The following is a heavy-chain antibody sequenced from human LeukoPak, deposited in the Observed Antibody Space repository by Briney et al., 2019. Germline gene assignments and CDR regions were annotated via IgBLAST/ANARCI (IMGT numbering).Heavy chain of an antibody. CDR3: ASYEAWGINGMDV. D-gene: IGHD3-16*01. CDR1: RFTCSSYD. J-gene: IGHJ6*02. V-gene: IGHV3-30*01. CDR2: ISYDGSNK. Sequence: AGMTLRLSCAASRFTCSSYDIHWVPEAPGKGIAREAVISYDGSNKKSADSWKGRFTISKDNSKNTVYLQMNSLRAAETAVYNCASYEAWGINGMDVWGQGTTVTVSS.